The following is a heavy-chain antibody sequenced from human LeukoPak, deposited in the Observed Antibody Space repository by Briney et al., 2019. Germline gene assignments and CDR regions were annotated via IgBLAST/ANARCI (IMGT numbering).Heavy chain of an antibody. J-gene: IGHJ4*02. Sequence: GASVKVSCKASGGTFSSYAITWVRQAPGQGLEWMGWISANNGNTNYAQKLRGRVTMTTDKSTSTAYMELRSLRSDDTAVYYCARGGMTIAVALDYWGQGTLVTVSS. V-gene: IGHV1-18*01. CDR3: ARGGMTIAVALDY. CDR1: GGTFSSYA. D-gene: IGHD6-19*01. CDR2: ISANNGNT.